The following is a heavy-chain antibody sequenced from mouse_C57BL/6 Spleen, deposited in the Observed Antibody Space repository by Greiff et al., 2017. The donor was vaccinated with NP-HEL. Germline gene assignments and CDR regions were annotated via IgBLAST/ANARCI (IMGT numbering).Heavy chain of an antibody. V-gene: IGHV3-1*01. Sequence: DVKLQESGPGMVKPSQSLSLTCTVTGYSITSGYDWHWIRHFPGNKLEWMGYISYSGSTNYNPSLKSRISITHDTSKNHFFLKLNSVTTEDTATYYCARVGLRDAMDYWGQGTSVTVSS. CDR1: GYSITSGYD. J-gene: IGHJ4*01. CDR2: ISYSGST. CDR3: ARVGLRDAMDY. D-gene: IGHD1-1*01.